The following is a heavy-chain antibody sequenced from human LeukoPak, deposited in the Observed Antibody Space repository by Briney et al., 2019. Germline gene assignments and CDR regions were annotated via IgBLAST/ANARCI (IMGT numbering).Heavy chain of an antibody. CDR3: ATPLDYYDSSGYHQGGD. J-gene: IGHJ4*02. Sequence: GGSLRLSCAASGFTFSSHWMTWVRQAPGKGLEWVANIKEDGSKKNYVDSVKGRFTISRDNAKNSLYLQMNSLRAEDTAVYYCATPLDYYDSSGYHQGGDWGQGTPVTVSS. V-gene: IGHV3-7*03. CDR1: GFTFSSHW. CDR2: IKEDGSKK. D-gene: IGHD3-22*01.